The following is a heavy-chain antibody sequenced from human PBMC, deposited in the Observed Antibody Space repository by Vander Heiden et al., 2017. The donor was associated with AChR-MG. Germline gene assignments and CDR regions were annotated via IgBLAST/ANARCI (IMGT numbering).Heavy chain of an antibody. CDR1: GFTVRASA. D-gene: IGHD2-15*01. CDR2: IRSKTNSYAT. CDR3: TRGPDLGGGYYYYGMDV. Sequence: EVQLVESGGGLVQPGGSLKPSCAASGFTVRASALHGVRQASGKGLEWVGRIRSKTNSYATAYAASVKGRFTISRDDSKNTAYLQMNSLKTEDTAVYYCTRGPDLGGGYYYYGMDVWGQGTTVTVSS. J-gene: IGHJ6*02. V-gene: IGHV3-73*02.